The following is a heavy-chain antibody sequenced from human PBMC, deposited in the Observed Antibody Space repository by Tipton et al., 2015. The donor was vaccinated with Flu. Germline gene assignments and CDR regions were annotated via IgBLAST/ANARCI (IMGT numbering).Heavy chain of an antibody. CDR2: IRDSGDYT. CDR1: GFTFSNYA. CDR3: AKNAGYCNSNTCYRPFDY. Sequence: SLRLSCTASGFTFSNYALTWVRQAPGKGLEWVSSIRDSGDYTYYADSVKGRFTISRDNSKNTLFLQMDSLRVEDTAMYYCAKNAGYCNSNTCYRPFDYWGQGTLVTVSP. J-gene: IGHJ4*02. D-gene: IGHD2-2*01. V-gene: IGHV3-23*01.